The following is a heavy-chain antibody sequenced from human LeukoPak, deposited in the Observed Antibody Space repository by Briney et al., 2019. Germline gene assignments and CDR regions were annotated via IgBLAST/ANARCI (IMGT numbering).Heavy chain of an antibody. CDR1: GFTVSSNY. Sequence: GGSLRLSCAASGFTVSSNYMSWVRQAPGKGLEWVSVIYSGGSTYYADSVKGRFTISRDNSKNTLYLQMNSLRAEDTAVYYCARDPSPTYYYDSSGYLVSFAFDIWGQGTMVTVSS. CDR3: ARDPSPTYYYDSSGYLVSFAFDI. CDR2: IYSGGST. J-gene: IGHJ3*02. V-gene: IGHV3-66*01. D-gene: IGHD3-22*01.